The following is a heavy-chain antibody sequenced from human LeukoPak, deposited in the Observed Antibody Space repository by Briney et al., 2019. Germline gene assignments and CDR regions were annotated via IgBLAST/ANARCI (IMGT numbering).Heavy chain of an antibody. Sequence: GGSLRLSCAASGFTFSSYGMHWVRQAPGKGLEWVAVISYDGSNKYYADSVKGRFTISRDNSKNTLYLQMDSLRAEDTAVYYCATVAAPVDDYWGQGTLVTVSS. CDR3: ATVAAPVDDY. D-gene: IGHD2-15*01. CDR2: ISYDGSNK. CDR1: GFTFSSYG. V-gene: IGHV3-30*03. J-gene: IGHJ4*02.